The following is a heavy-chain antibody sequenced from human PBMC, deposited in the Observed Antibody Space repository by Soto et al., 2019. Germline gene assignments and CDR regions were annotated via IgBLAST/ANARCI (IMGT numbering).Heavy chain of an antibody. Sequence: EVQLVASGGGLVQPGGSLRLSCAASGFTFSKYWMHWVRLTPGKGLVWVSRIKGDGSSTLYADSVKGRFTISRDNAKSTLFLQMNSLGAEDTAVYYCTRASLERPNNLDSWGQGTLVTVSS. J-gene: IGHJ4*02. V-gene: IGHV3-74*01. CDR3: TRASLERPNNLDS. D-gene: IGHD1-1*01. CDR1: GFTFSKYW. CDR2: IKGDGSST.